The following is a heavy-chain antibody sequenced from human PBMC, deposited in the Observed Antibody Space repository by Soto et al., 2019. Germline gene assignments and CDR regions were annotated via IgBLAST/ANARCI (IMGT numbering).Heavy chain of an antibody. D-gene: IGHD6-25*01. CDR1: GYTFTSYG. CDR3: ATGGQRGPSRFRNDH. CDR2: ISAYNGNT. J-gene: IGHJ5*02. V-gene: IGHV1-18*01. Sequence: QVQLVQSGAEVKKPGASVKVSCKASGYTFTSYGISWVRQAPGQGLEWMGWISAYNGNTYYTQKFQDRVTMTTDASTSTATMGLGSLRSDDTAVYFCATGGQRGPSRFRNDHWGQGTLVTVSS.